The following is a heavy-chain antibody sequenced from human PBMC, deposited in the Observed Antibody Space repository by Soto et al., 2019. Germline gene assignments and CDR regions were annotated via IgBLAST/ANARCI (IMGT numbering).Heavy chain of an antibody. CDR3: AREVPAARDYHYYGMDV. CDR2: ISSSSSYI. V-gene: IGHV3-21*01. Sequence: GGSLRLSCAAPGFTFSSYSMNWVRQAPGKGLEWVSSISSSSSYIYYADSVKGRFTISRDNAKNSLYLQMNSLRAEDTAVYYCAREVPAARDYHYYGMDVWGQGTTVTVSS. J-gene: IGHJ6*02. CDR1: GFTFSSYS. D-gene: IGHD2-2*01.